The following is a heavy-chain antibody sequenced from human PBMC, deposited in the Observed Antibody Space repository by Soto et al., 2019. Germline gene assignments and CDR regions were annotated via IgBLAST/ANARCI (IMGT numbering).Heavy chain of an antibody. D-gene: IGHD2-15*01. J-gene: IGHJ5*02. CDR1: GFTFSSYA. CDR2: ISGSGGST. Sequence: GGSLRLSCAASGFTFSSYAMSWVRQAPGKGLEWVSAISGSGGSTYYADSVKGRFTISRDNSKNTLYLQMNSLRAEDTAVYYCASYKDIVVVVAASGRPDNWFDPWGQGTLVTVSS. V-gene: IGHV3-23*01. CDR3: ASYKDIVVVVAASGRPDNWFDP.